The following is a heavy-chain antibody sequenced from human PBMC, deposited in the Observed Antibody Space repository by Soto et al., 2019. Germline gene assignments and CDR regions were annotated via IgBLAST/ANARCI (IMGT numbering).Heavy chain of an antibody. CDR3: ARDWVAYCGGDCYSVGY. J-gene: IGHJ4*02. Sequence: QVQLVESGGGVVQPGRSLRLSCAASGFTFSSYAMHWVRQAPGKGLEWVAVISYDGSNKYYADSVKGRFTISRDNSKNTLSLQMNSLRAEDTAVYYCARDWVAYCGGDCYSVGYWGQGTLVTVSS. CDR2: ISYDGSNK. CDR1: GFTFSSYA. D-gene: IGHD2-21*02. V-gene: IGHV3-30-3*01.